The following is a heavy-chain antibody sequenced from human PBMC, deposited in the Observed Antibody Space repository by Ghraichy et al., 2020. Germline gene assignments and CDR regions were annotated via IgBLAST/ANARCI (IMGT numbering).Heavy chain of an antibody. CDR3: ARYHFDI. CDR1: GVSISTYY. Sequence: SETLSLTCTVSGVSISTYYWSCIRQLPGKALEWIGHIYHSGSTNHNPSLKSRVTISVDTSKNHFSLALSSVTAADTAVYYCARYHFDIWGQGTLVTVSS. D-gene: IGHD1-14*01. CDR2: IYHSGST. J-gene: IGHJ3*02. V-gene: IGHV4-59*01.